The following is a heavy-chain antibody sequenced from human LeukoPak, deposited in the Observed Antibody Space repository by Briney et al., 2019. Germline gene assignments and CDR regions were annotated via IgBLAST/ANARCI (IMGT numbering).Heavy chain of an antibody. D-gene: IGHD1-26*01. Sequence: SETLSLTCTVSGDSISGYYWTWIRQPPGKGLEWIGCIYNSGNTNYNPSLKSRVLISVDTYNNQFSLKLSSVTAADAAVYYCARESSGSFFPHYYYGLDVWGQGTTVTV. CDR1: GDSISGYY. CDR3: ARESSGSFFPHYYYGLDV. V-gene: IGHV4-59*01. CDR2: IYNSGNT. J-gene: IGHJ6*02.